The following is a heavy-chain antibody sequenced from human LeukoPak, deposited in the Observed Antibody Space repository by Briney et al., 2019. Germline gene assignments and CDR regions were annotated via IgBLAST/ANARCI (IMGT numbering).Heavy chain of an antibody. D-gene: IGHD3-22*01. CDR1: GFTFSSYG. J-gene: IGHJ4*02. Sequence: GGSLRLSCAASGFTFSSYGMHWVRQAPGKGLEWVAVIWYDGSNKYYADSVKGRFTNSRDNSKNTLYLQMNSLRAEDTAVYYCATGGYYYDSSGSFDYWGQGTLVTVSS. CDR3: ATGGYYYDSSGSFDY. CDR2: IWYDGSNK. V-gene: IGHV3-33*01.